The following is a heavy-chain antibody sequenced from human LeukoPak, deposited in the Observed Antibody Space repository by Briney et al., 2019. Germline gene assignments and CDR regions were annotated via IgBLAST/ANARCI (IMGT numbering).Heavy chain of an antibody. D-gene: IGHD6-19*01. CDR2: ISSSSSYI. CDR3: ARAGSHFEYSSGWN. J-gene: IGHJ4*02. V-gene: IGHV3-21*01. Sequence: GGSLRLSCAASGFTFSSYSMNWVRQAPGKGREWVSSISSSSSYIYYADSAKGRFTTSRDNAKNSLYLQMNSLRAEDTAVYYCARAGSHFEYSSGWNWGQGTLVTVSS. CDR1: GFTFSSYS.